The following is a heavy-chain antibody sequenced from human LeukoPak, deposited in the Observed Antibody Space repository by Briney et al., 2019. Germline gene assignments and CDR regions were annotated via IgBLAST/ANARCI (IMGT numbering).Heavy chain of an antibody. CDR2: ISNNGGSS. CDR1: GFTFSAYA. D-gene: IGHD1-1*01. V-gene: IGHV3-64D*09. Sequence: GGSLRLSCSASGFTFSAYAMYWVRQAPGKGLEYVSGISNNGGSSFYADSVKGRFTISRDNSKNTLYLQMSSLRAEDTAVYHCVKITSVTGGDCWGQGTRLTVSS. CDR3: VKITSVTGGDC. J-gene: IGHJ4*02.